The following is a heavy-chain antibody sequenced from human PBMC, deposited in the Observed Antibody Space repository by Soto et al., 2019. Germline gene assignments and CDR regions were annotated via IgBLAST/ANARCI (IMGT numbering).Heavy chain of an antibody. CDR1: GGSVNSYY. D-gene: IGHD5-18*01. Sequence: PSETLSLTCSVSGGSVNSYYWNWIRQPPGKGLEWIGYMYYRGITKYNPSFQSRVTISIDTSKNQFSLKLNSVTAADTAVYYCETTGGYSFGDMGVDPWGQGTLVTVSS. J-gene: IGHJ5*02. V-gene: IGHV4-59*02. CDR2: MYYRGIT. CDR3: ETTGGYSFGDMGVDP.